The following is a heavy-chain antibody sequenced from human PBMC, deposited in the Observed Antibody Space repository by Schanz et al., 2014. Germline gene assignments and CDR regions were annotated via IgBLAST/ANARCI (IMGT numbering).Heavy chain of an antibody. CDR1: GFTFSSYA. J-gene: IGHJ4*02. CDR3: ARVHHYDPSGWGYFDY. CDR2: IWNNGVTK. V-gene: IGHV3-33*08. D-gene: IGHD3-22*01. Sequence: QVQLLQFGGGVVQPGRSLRLSCAASGFTFSSYAMHWVRQAPGKGLEWVAVIWNNGVTKYYADSVRGRFTISRDRFQNTLYLRMSSLRAEDTAVYYCARVHHYDPSGWGYFDYWGQGALVTVSS.